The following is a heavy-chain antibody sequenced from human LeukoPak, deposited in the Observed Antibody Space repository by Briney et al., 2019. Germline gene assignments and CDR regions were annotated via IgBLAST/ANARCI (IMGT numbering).Heavy chain of an antibody. CDR3: AKDRLADIDY. V-gene: IGHV3-30*02. CDR1: GFIFSTYG. CDR2: IRHDGSIK. D-gene: IGHD2-21*01. J-gene: IGHJ4*02. Sequence: PGGSLRLSCAASGFIFSTYGMYWVRQAPGKGLEWVAFIRHDGSIKNYADSVKGRSTISRDNSKNTLYLQMNSLRAEDTAVYYCAKDRLADIDYWVQGTLVTVSS.